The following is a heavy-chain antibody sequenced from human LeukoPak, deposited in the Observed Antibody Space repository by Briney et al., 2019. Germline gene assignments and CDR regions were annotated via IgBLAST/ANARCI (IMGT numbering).Heavy chain of an antibody. V-gene: IGHV5-51*01. Sequence: PGASLKISCKCSGXTFTTYCIAWVRQMPAGGVEWMMMIYPGDSETRYSPSFQGQVTISADKSITTAYLQWGRLKASDTAMYYCTRSPRDGYHDAFDIWGQGTMVTVFS. CDR2: IYPGDSET. CDR3: TRSPRDGYHDAFDI. J-gene: IGHJ3*02. CDR1: GXTFTTYC. D-gene: IGHD5-24*01.